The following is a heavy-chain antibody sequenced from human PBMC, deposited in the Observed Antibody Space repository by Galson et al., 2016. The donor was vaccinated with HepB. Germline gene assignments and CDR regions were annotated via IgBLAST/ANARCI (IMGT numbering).Heavy chain of an antibody. CDR2: ISSSSSYV. V-gene: IGHV3-21*01. CDR3: ARAKGLLEWLVRYYFDY. J-gene: IGHJ4*02. CDR1: GFIFSSYT. D-gene: IGHD3-3*01. Sequence: LRLSCAASGFIFSSYTMNWVRQAPGKGLEWVSSISSSSSYVDYADTVKGRFTISRDNAKNSLYLQMNSLRAEDTAVYYCARAKGLLEWLVRYYFDYWGQGTLVTVSS.